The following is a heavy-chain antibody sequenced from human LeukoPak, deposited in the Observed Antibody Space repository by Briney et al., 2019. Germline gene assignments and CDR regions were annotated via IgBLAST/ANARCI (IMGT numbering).Heavy chain of an antibody. CDR2: LSDSGRTT. CDR3: AKVGSSGGSCYFDY. J-gene: IGHJ4*02. D-gene: IGHD2-15*01. CDR1: GFTFSNYA. V-gene: IGHV3-23*01. Sequence: PGGSLRLSCAASGFTFSNYAMTWVRQATGKGLEWVSGLSDSGRTTYYTGSVKGRFPISREHSKNTLYLQIHRQRAEDTTIYYCAKVGSSGGSCYFDYWGQGTLVSVSS.